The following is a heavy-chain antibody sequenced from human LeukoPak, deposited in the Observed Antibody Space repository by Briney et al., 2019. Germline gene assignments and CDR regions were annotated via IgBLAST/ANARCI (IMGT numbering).Heavy chain of an antibody. J-gene: IGHJ6*02. Sequence: PSQTLSLTCAVYGGPFSGYYWSWIRQPPGKGLEWIGEINHSGSTNYNPSLKSRVTISVDTSKNQFSLKLSSVPAADTAVYYCARGRVVPAFTYYYGMDVWGQGTTVTVSS. D-gene: IGHD2-2*01. CDR2: INHSGST. V-gene: IGHV4-34*01. CDR3: ARGRVVPAFTYYYGMDV. CDR1: GGPFSGYY.